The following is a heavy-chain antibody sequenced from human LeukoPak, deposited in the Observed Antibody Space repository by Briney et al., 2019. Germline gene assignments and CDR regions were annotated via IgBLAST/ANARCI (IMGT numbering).Heavy chain of an antibody. CDR1: GFTFSSYW. V-gene: IGHV3-7*01. CDR3: AKDRSWSWDY. CDR2: IKQDGSEK. Sequence: GGSLRLSCAASGFTFSSYWMSWVRQAPGKGLEWVANIKQDGSEKYYVDSVKGRFTISRDNSKNTLYLQMNSLRTEDTAVYYCAKDRSWSWDYWGQGTLVTVSS. D-gene: IGHD3-10*01. J-gene: IGHJ4*02.